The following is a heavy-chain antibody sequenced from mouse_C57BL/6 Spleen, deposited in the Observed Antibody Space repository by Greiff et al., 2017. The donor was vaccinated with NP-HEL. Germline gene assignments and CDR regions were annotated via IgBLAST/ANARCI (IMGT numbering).Heavy chain of an antibody. J-gene: IGHJ2*01. Sequence: VKLVESGAELVRPGASVTLSCKASGYTFTDYEMHWVKQTPVHGLEWIGAIDPETGGTAYNQKFKGKAILTADKSSSTAYMELRCLTSEDSAVYYCTPFDDWGQGTTLTVSS. V-gene: IGHV1-15*01. CDR1: GYTFTDYE. CDR2: IDPETGGT. CDR3: TPFDD.